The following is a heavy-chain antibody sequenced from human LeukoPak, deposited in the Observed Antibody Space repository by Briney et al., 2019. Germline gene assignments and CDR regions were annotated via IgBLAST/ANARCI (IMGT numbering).Heavy chain of an antibody. J-gene: IGHJ4*02. V-gene: IGHV4-34*01. D-gene: IGHD5-24*01. Sequence: SETLSLTCTVSAGSFNFYFRHWIRQPPGKGLDWVGEIDNRGSTQYNPSLRSRVTISVDTSRNQFSLKLSSVTAADTAVYYCARGRRWLQSPFDYWGQGTLVTVSS. CDR1: AGSFNFYF. CDR2: IDNRGST. CDR3: ARGRRWLQSPFDY.